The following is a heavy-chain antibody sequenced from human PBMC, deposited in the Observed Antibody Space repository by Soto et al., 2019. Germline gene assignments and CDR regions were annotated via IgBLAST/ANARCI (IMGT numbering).Heavy chain of an antibody. CDR3: ARCGGDYYYYGMDV. CDR1: GFTFSSYA. Sequence: GGSLRLSCAASGFTFSSYAMHWVRQAPGKGLEYVSAISSNGGSTYYANSVKGRFTISRDNSKNTLYLQMGSLRAEDMAVYYCARCGGDYYYYGMDVWGQGTTVTVSS. V-gene: IGHV3-64*01. D-gene: IGHD2-21*01. J-gene: IGHJ6*02. CDR2: ISSNGGST.